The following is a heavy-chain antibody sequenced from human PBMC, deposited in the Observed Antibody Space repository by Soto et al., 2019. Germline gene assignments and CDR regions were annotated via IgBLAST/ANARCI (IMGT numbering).Heavy chain of an antibody. J-gene: IGHJ4*02. D-gene: IGHD6-6*01. V-gene: IGHV4-34*01. CDR3: ARAPKVSGSSQTRDDL. CDR2: ISQSGNT. CDR1: SGSFSGYY. Sequence: SETLSLTCSIYSGSFSGYYWSWIRQPPGKGLEWIGEISQSGNTNYSPSLKSRVSISIDTSKKQFSLNLASVSAADTAVYYCARAPKVSGSSQTRDDLWGQGTLVTVSS.